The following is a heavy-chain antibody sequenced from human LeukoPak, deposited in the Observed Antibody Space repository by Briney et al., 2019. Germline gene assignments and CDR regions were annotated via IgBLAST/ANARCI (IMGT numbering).Heavy chain of an antibody. CDR1: GFTFSDYG. CDR3: AKGGSSGDHAFDY. J-gene: IGHJ4*02. V-gene: IGHV3-30*02. D-gene: IGHD2-21*02. Sequence: GGSLRLSCAASGFTFSDYGMNWVRQAPGKGLEWVTFIGYDGISNFYADSVRGRFTISRDNSKNTLYLQMNSLRPEDTAVYYCAKGGSSGDHAFDYWGQGTLVTVSS. CDR2: IGYDGISN.